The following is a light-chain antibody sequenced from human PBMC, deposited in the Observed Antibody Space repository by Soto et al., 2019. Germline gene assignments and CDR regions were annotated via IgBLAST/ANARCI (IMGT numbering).Light chain of an antibody. CDR3: ETWGSDTQV. V-gene: IGLV4-60*03. Sequence: QLVLTQSSSASASLGSSVKLTCTLSNGHSSYIIAWHQQQPGKAPRYLMMLGGAGIHKKGSGIPDRFSGSSSGADRYPTISSLQSDDEADYYCETWGSDTQVFGGGTKLTVL. J-gene: IGLJ2*01. CDR1: NGHSSYI. CDR2: LGGAGIH.